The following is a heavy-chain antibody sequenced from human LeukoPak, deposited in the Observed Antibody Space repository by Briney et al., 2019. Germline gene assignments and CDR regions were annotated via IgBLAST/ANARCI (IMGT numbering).Heavy chain of an antibody. D-gene: IGHD3-22*01. J-gene: IGHJ4*02. CDR3: AGDSPYDRSGYWGVFDY. CDR1: GFTVSSNY. Sequence: PGGSLRLSCAASGFTVSSNYMSWVRQAPGKGLEWVSVIYSGGSTYYADSVKGRFTISRDNSKNTLYLQMNSLRAEDTAVYYCAGDSPYDRSGYWGVFDYWGQGTLVTVSS. CDR2: IYSGGST. V-gene: IGHV3-53*01.